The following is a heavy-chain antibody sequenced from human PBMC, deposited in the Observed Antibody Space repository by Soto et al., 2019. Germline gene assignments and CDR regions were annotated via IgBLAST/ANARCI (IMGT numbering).Heavy chain of an antibody. Sequence: SETLSLTCAVYGGSFSGYYWSWIRQPPGKGLEWIGEINHSGNTNYNPSLKSRVTLSVDTSKNQFSLRSDDTAVYYCARGGTPIDYWGQGTLVTVSS. CDR1: GGSFSGYY. D-gene: IGHD2-15*01. CDR2: INHSGNT. CDR3: ARGGTPIDY. V-gene: IGHV4-34*01. J-gene: IGHJ4*02.